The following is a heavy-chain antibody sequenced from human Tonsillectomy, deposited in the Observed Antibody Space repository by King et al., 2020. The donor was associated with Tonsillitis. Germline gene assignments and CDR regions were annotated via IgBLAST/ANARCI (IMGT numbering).Heavy chain of an antibody. Sequence: VQLVESGGGVVQPGGSLRLSCAASGFPFSKYGIYWVRQAPGKGPEWVTSKGNDGKRKYYGDSVRGRFTISRDNSKNTIYVQMNALAVEDTAVYYCANGVRAGYSDTYEALELWGQGTMVTVSS. CDR3: ANGVRAGYSDTYEALEL. D-gene: IGHD4-17*01. J-gene: IGHJ3*01. V-gene: IGHV3-30*02. CDR1: GFPFSKYG. CDR2: KGNDGKRK.